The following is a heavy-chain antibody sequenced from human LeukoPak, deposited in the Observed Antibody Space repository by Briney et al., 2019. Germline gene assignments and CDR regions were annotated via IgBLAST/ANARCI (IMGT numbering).Heavy chain of an antibody. D-gene: IGHD3-9*01. V-gene: IGHV4-59*01. J-gene: IGHJ4*02. Sequence: SETLSLTCTVSGGSISSYYWSWFRKPPGKDLEWIGYIYYSGSTNYNPSLKSPVTISVDTPKNQFSLKLSSVTAADTAVYYCAREPYDILTGYYRHYFDYWGQGTLVTVSS. CDR3: AREPYDILTGYYRHYFDY. CDR1: GGSISSYY. CDR2: IYYSGST.